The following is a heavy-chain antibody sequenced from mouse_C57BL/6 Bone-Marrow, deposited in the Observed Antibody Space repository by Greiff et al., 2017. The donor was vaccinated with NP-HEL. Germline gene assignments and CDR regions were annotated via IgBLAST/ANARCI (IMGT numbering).Heavy chain of an antibody. CDR2: INYDGSST. D-gene: IGHD1-1*01. CDR3: ARDRDYGSSVYFDY. V-gene: IGHV5-16*01. Sequence: EVMLVESEGGLVQPGSSMKLSCTASGFTFSDYYMAWVRQVPEKGLEWVANINYDGSSTYYLDSLKSRFIISRDNAKNILYLQMSSLKSEDTATYYCARDRDYGSSVYFDYWGQGTTLTVSS. J-gene: IGHJ2*01. CDR1: GFTFSDYY.